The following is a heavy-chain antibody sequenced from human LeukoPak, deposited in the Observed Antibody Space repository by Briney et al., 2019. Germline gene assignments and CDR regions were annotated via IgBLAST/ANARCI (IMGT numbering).Heavy chain of an antibody. CDR2: MNPNSGNA. CDR3: GRPLQRGSWTQRALDY. D-gene: IGHD3-10*01. J-gene: IGHJ4*02. Sequence: ASVKVSCKASGYTFTSYDIGWVRQATGQGLEWMGWMNPNSGNAGYAQRFQGRVTMTRNNSISTAYMELTSLRSEDTAVYYCGRPLQRGSWTQRALDYWGQGTLVTVSS. CDR1: GYTFTSYD. V-gene: IGHV1-8*01.